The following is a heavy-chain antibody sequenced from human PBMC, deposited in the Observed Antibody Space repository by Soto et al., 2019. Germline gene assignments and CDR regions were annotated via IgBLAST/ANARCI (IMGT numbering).Heavy chain of an antibody. D-gene: IGHD2-2*01. CDR1: GFTFSSYG. CDR3: ARDIVVVPAAKWSSCFDH. J-gene: IGHJ5*02. Sequence: QVQLVESGGGVVQPGRSLRLSCAASGFTFSSYGMHWVRQAPGKGLEWVAVIWYDGSNKYYADSVKGRFTISRDNSKNTRYLQMNSLRAEDTAVYYCARDIVVVPAAKWSSCFDHWGQGTLVTVSS. CDR2: IWYDGSNK. V-gene: IGHV3-33*01.